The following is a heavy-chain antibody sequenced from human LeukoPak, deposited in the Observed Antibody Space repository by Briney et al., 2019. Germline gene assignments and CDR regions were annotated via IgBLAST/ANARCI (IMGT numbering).Heavy chain of an antibody. CDR2: ISASGGST. D-gene: IGHD2-2*01. V-gene: IGHV3-23*01. CDR3: AKETKTRGGPIDY. CDR1: GFTLSSYR. J-gene: IGHJ4*02. Sequence: PGGSLRLSCAASGFTLSSYRMNWVRQAPGKGLEWVSAISASGGSTYYADSVKGRFTISRDNSKNTLFLQMNSLRVEDTAVYYCAKETKTRGGPIDYWGQGTLVTVSS.